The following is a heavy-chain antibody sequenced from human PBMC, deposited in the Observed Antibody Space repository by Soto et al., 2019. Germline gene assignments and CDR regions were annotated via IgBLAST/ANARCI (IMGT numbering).Heavy chain of an antibody. Sequence: GESLKISWKGSGYSFRSYWISWVRQMPGKGLEWMGRIDPSDSYTNYSPSFQGHVTISADKSISTAYLQWSSLKASDTAMYYCARHQTDDSSGYYYVQGGSAFDIWGQGTMVTVSS. CDR2: IDPSDSYT. D-gene: IGHD3-22*01. CDR3: ARHQTDDSSGYYYVQGGSAFDI. J-gene: IGHJ3*02. V-gene: IGHV5-10-1*01. CDR1: GYSFRSYW.